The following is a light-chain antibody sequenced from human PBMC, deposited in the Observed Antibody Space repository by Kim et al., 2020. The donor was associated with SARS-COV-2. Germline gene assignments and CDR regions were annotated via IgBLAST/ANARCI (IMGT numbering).Light chain of an antibody. V-gene: IGLV2-14*03. Sequence: QSLTISCTGTSSDVGGYNYVSWYQQHPGKAPKLMIYDVSNRPSGVSNRFSGSKSGNTASQTISGLQAEDEADYYCSSYTSSSTNVFGTGTKVTVL. J-gene: IGLJ1*01. CDR3: SSYTSSSTNV. CDR2: DVS. CDR1: SSDVGGYNY.